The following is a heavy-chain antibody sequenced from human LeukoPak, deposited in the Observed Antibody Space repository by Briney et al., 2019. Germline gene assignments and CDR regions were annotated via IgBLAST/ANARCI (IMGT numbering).Heavy chain of an antibody. D-gene: IGHD1-1*01. V-gene: IGHV3-9*01. CDR2: ITWNSDDM. Sequence: PGGSLRLSCAASGFSFEAYGMYWVRQAPGKGLEWVSGITWNSDDMAYADSVKGRFTISRDNAKNCLYLQMNSLTVEDTALYYCTRVTSWRTGFDYWGQGTLVTVFS. J-gene: IGHJ4*02. CDR1: GFSFEAYG. CDR3: TRVTSWRTGFDY.